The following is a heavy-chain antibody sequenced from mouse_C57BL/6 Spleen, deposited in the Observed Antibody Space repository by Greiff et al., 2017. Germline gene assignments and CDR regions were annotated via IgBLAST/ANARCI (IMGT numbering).Heavy chain of an antibody. D-gene: IGHD3-2*02. CDR2: IYPGDGDT. J-gene: IGHJ2*01. CDR3: AKTAQATFDY. CDR1: GYAFSSSW. V-gene: IGHV1-82*01. Sequence: VQLQQSGPELVKPGASVKISCKASGYAFSSSWMNWVKQRPGKGLEWIGRIYPGDGDTNYNGKFKGKATLTADKSSSTAYMQLRSLTSEDSAVYFCAKTAQATFDYWGQGTTLTVSS.